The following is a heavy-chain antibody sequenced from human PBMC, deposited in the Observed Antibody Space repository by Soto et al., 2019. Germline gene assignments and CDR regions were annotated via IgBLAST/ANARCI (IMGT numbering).Heavy chain of an antibody. CDR2: ISGSGGIT. CDR3: ARGGYYLMIIYYSYYYMDV. J-gene: IGHJ6*03. Sequence: PGGSLRLSCAASGFTFSSYAMSWVRQAPGRGLEWVSAISGSGGITYYADSVKGRFTISRDNSKNTLCLQMNSLRAEDTAVYYCARGGYYLMIIYYSYYYMDVWGKGTTVIVSS. CDR1: GFTFSSYA. V-gene: IGHV3-23*01. D-gene: IGHD3-16*01.